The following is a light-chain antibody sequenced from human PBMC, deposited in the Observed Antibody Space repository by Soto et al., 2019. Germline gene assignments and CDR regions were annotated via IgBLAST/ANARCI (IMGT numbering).Light chain of an antibody. CDR3: SSDAGNYNYV. CDR2: EVT. J-gene: IGLJ1*01. CDR1: SSEVGGYDH. Sequence: QSALTQPPSASGSLGQSVTIPCTGTSSEVGGYDHVSWYQQHPGKAPKLMIYEVTKRPAGVPDRFSGSKSGNTASLTVSGLQAEDEADYYCSSDAGNYNYVFGTGTNLTVL. V-gene: IGLV2-8*01.